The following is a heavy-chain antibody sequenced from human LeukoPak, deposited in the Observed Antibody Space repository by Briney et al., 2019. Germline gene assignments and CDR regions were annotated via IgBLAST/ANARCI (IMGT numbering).Heavy chain of an antibody. D-gene: IGHD3-3*01. CDR3: ARDLGYYDFWSGYYRGPYYFDY. V-gene: IGHV3-23*01. CDR2: ISGSGGST. Sequence: GGSLRLSCAASGFTFSSYAMSWVRQAPGKGLEWVSAISGSGGSTYYADSVKGRFTISRDNAKNSLYLQMNSLRAEDTAVYYCARDLGYYDFWSGYYRGPYYFDYWGQGTLVTVSS. J-gene: IGHJ4*02. CDR1: GFTFSSYA.